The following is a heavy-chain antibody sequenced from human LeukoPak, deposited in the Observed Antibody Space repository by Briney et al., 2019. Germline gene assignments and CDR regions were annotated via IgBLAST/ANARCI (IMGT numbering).Heavy chain of an antibody. CDR1: GGTFSSYA. Sequence: SCKASGGTFSSYAMHWVRQAPGKGLEWVAVISYDGSNKYYADSVKGRFTISRDNSKNTLYLQMNSLRAEDTAVYYCARDDGIAVAGPVDYWGQGTLVTVSS. J-gene: IGHJ4*02. V-gene: IGHV3-30-3*01. D-gene: IGHD6-19*01. CDR3: ARDDGIAVAGPVDY. CDR2: ISYDGSNK.